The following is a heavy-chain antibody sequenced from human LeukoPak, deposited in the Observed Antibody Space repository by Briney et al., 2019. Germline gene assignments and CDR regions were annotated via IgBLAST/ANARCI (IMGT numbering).Heavy chain of an antibody. V-gene: IGHV3-66*01. D-gene: IGHD3-10*01. Sequence: GGSLRLSCAASGFTVSSNYMSWVRQAPGKGLEWVSVIYSGGSTYYADSVKGRFTISRDNAKNSLYLQMNSLRAEDTAVYYCARDRPKSGGAATFDYWGQGTLVTVSS. CDR1: GFTVSSNY. CDR2: IYSGGST. CDR3: ARDRPKSGGAATFDY. J-gene: IGHJ4*02.